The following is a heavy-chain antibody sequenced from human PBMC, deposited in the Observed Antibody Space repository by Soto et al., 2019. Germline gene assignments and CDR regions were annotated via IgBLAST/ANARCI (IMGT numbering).Heavy chain of an antibody. V-gene: IGHV4-38-2*02. CDR1: GFSISSGYF. Sequence: SETLSLTCAVSGFSISSGYFWGWIRQPPGKGPEWLGSIYHSGTTYYNPSVKGRVTVSVDTSKNQFSLKMSSVTAADTAVYYCARDSSGYYWFDPWGQGTLVTSPQ. D-gene: IGHD3-22*01. CDR2: IYHSGTT. CDR3: ARDSSGYYWFDP. J-gene: IGHJ5*02.